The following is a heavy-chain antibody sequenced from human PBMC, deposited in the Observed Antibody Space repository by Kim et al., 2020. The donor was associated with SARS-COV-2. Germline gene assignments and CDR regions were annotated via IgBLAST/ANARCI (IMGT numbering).Heavy chain of an antibody. V-gene: IGHV5-51*01. Sequence: GESLKISCKGSGYSFSSYWIGWVRQMPGKGLEWMGIIYPGDSDTRYSPSFQGQVIISADKSISTAYLQWSSLKASDTAMYYCARRDTTMLYYFDYWGQGTLVTVSS. D-gene: IGHD5-18*01. CDR1: GYSFSSYW. J-gene: IGHJ4*02. CDR2: IYPGDSDT. CDR3: ARRDTTMLYYFDY.